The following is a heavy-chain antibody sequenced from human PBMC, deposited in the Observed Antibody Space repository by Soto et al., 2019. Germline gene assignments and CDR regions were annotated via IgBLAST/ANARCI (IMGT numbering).Heavy chain of an antibody. CDR1: GYTFTSYS. CDR3: AKANSGDYLF. Sequence: ASVKVSCKTSGYTFTSYSIHWVRQAPGQRLEWMGWINTGNGDTKYSQNFQGRVTISRDKFARTSYMELTSLRSEDTAVYYCAKANSGDYLFWGQGTLVTVSS. J-gene: IGHJ4*02. CDR2: INTGNGDT. D-gene: IGHD4-17*01. V-gene: IGHV1-3*04.